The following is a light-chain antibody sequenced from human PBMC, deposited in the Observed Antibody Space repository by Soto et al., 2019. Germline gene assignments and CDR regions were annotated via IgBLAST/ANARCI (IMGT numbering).Light chain of an antibody. V-gene: IGLV2-8*01. CDR2: EVS. J-gene: IGLJ2*01. Sequence: QSALTQPPSASGSPGQSVTISCTGTSSDVGGYNYVSWYQQHPGKAPKLMIYEVSKRPSGVPDCFSGSKSGNTASLTVSGLQAEDEADYYCSSYAGSNNPPVVFGGGTKLTVL. CDR3: SSYAGSNNPPVV. CDR1: SSDVGGYNY.